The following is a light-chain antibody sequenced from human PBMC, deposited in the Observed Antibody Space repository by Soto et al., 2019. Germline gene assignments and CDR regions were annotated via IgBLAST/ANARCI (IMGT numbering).Light chain of an antibody. V-gene: IGKV1-5*01. CDR3: QQNNIYSWT. CDR2: DAS. J-gene: IGKJ1*01. CDR1: QSINTC. Sequence: DIQMTQSPSTLSASVGDRVTITCRASQSINTCLAWYQRKPGKAPKLLIFDASTLESGVPSRFSGSGSGTEFTLTISSLQPDDFATYYCQQNNIYSWTFGQGTKVEVK.